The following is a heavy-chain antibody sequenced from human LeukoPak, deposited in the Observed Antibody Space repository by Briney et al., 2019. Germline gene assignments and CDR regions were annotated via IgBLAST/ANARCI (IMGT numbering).Heavy chain of an antibody. CDR3: AKGASSGWPLYWFAP. D-gene: IGHD6-19*01. V-gene: IGHV3-23*01. CDR1: GFTFSSYA. J-gene: IGHJ5*02. CDR2: ISGSGAST. Sequence: GGSLRLSCAASGFTFSSYAMSWVRQAPGKGLEWVSAISGSGASTYYADSVKGRFTISRDNSKNTLYLQIDDLRADDTPVYHCAKGASSGWPLYWFAPWGQGTLVTVSS.